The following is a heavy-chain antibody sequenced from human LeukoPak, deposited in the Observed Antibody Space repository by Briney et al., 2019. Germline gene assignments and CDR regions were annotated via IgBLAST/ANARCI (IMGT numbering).Heavy chain of an antibody. D-gene: IGHD6-13*01. CDR3: AREQQLQDPHFDY. J-gene: IGHJ4*02. CDR2: IKQDGSEK. V-gene: IGHV3-7*01. Sequence: GGSLRLSCAVSGFRVTNDYMNWVRQAPGKGLEWVANIKQDGSEKYYVDSVKGRFTISRDSAKNSLYLQMNSLRAEDTAVYYCAREQQLQDPHFDYWGQGTLVTVSS. CDR1: GFRVTNDY.